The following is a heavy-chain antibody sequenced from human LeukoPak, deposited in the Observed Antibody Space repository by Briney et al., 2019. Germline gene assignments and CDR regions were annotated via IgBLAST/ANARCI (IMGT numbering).Heavy chain of an antibody. CDR1: GFAFGDNW. J-gene: IGHJ4*02. CDR2: MNSDGRST. Sequence: PGGSLRLSCAASGFAFGDNWMHWVRQAPGKGLVWVSRMNSDGRSTYYADSVKGRFTISRDNTKSSLYLQMNSLRAEDTAMYYCARYRHLYYWGQGTLVTVSS. D-gene: IGHD3-16*01. V-gene: IGHV3-74*01. CDR3: ARYRHLYY.